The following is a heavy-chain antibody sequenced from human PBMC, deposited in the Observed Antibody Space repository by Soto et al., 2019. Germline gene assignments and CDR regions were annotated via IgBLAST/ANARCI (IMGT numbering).Heavy chain of an antibody. CDR1: GVSISGTSYY. CDR2: IYYSGET. J-gene: IGHJ1*01. Sequence: QLQLQESGPGLVKPSETLSLTCTVSGVSISGTSYYWGWIRQTPAKGLEWIGTIYYSGETFYNTSLKSRVTISIDTSKNHFSLNLTSVTAADTAIYYCARHGPFWGQGALVTVSS. V-gene: IGHV4-39*01. CDR3: ARHGPF.